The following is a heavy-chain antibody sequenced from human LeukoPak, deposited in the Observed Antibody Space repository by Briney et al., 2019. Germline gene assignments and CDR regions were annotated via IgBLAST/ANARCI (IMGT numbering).Heavy chain of an antibody. V-gene: IGHV4-30-4*01. Sequence: SETLSLTCTVSGGSISSGDYYWSWIRQPPGKGLEWIGYIYYSGSTYYNPSLKSRVTISVDTSKNQFSLKLSSVTAADTAVYYCATAPWDDYYGSGSYPDYRGQGTLVTVSS. CDR3: ATAPWDDYYGSGSYPDY. J-gene: IGHJ4*02. CDR1: GGSISSGDYY. CDR2: IYYSGST. D-gene: IGHD3-10*01.